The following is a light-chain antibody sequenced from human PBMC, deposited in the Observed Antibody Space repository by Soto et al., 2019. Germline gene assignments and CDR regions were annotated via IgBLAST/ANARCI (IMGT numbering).Light chain of an antibody. J-gene: IGLJ1*01. CDR2: EVT. CDR1: NTDVGGHHY. Sequence: QSVLTQPASVSGSPGQSISISCTGTNTDVGGHHYVSWYQQHPGKAPKLVIYEVTDRPSGVSNRFSGSKSGNTASLTISGLQAEDEAEYYCSSYTNINTRACVFGTGTKVTVL. CDR3: SSYTNINTRACV. V-gene: IGLV2-14*01.